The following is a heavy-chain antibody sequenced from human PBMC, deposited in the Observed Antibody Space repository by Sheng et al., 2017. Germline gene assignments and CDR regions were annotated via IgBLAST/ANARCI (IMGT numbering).Heavy chain of an antibody. CDR2: ISGSGEGS. D-gene: IGHD3-10*01. CDR3: AKLNWFEGGRGDRGY. CDR1: GFTCSNCD. Sequence: EVQLLESGGDLVQPGGSLRLSCAASGFTCSNCDINWVRQVPGKGLEWVSGISGSGEGSYYVDSVKGRFTISRDNSKNIIYLQMNSLRAEDKTVYYCAKLNWFEGGRGDRGYWGRGNTGHRLL. V-gene: IGHV3-23*01. J-gene: IGHJ4*02.